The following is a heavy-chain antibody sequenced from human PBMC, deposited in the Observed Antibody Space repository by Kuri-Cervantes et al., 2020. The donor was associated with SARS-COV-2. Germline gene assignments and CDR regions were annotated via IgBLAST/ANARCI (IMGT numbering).Heavy chain of an antibody. J-gene: IGHJ3*02. D-gene: IGHD6-19*01. V-gene: IGHV4-4*07. CDR2: IYTSGST. CDR3: ARERYSSGSAFDI. Sequence: GSLRLSCTVSGGSISSYYWSWIRQPAGKGLEWIGRIYTSGSTNYNPPLKSRVTMSVDTSKNQFSLKLSSVTAADTAVYYCARERYSSGSAFDIWGQGTVVTVSS. CDR1: GGSISSYY.